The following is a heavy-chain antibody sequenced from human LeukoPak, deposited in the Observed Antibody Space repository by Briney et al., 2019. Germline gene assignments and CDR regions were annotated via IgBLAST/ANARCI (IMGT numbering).Heavy chain of an antibody. CDR3: ARVSRSYYDILTGYYFPSEYYFDY. CDR2: INPNSGGT. Sequence: ASVKVSCKASGYTYTGYYMHWVRQAPGQGLEWMGRINPNSGGTNNAQKFQGRVTMTRDTSISTAYMELSRLRSDDTAVYYCARVSRSYYDILTGYYFPSEYYFDYWGQGTLVTVSS. CDR1: GYTYTGYY. J-gene: IGHJ4*02. D-gene: IGHD3-9*01. V-gene: IGHV1-2*06.